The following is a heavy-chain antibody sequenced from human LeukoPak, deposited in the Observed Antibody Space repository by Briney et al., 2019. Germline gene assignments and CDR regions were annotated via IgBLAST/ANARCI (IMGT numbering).Heavy chain of an antibody. D-gene: IGHD5-24*01. CDR2: IYYSGGT. CDR1: GGSISSYY. J-gene: IGHJ4*02. V-gene: IGHV4-59*01. Sequence: SETLSLTCTVSGGSISSYYWSWIRQPPGKGLEWIGYIYYSGGTNYNPSLKSRVTISVDTSKNQFSLKLSSVTAADTAVYYCAREIGRDAYNYVDYWGQGTLVTVSS. CDR3: AREIGRDAYNYVDY.